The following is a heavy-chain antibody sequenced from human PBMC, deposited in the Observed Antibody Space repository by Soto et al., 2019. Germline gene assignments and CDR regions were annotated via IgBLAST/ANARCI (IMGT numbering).Heavy chain of an antibody. CDR3: ASIPRRGYSYGIDY. D-gene: IGHD2-21*02. Sequence: QVQLQESGPGLVKPSQTLSLTCNVSGASISSGTSYWTWIRQHPGEVLEWIGHFYFTGATYSNPSLRSRLTMSVDTSKNQFSLKLTSVTAADTATYYCASIPRRGYSYGIDYWGQGTLVTVSS. CDR2: FYFTGAT. J-gene: IGHJ4*02. CDR1: GASISSGTSY. V-gene: IGHV4-31*03.